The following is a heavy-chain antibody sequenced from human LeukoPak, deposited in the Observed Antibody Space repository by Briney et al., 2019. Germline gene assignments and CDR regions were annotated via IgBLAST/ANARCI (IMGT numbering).Heavy chain of an antibody. CDR1: GYTFTSYG. CDR3: ATYYYGSGSQNADHYYYYYMDV. CDR2: ISAYNGNT. D-gene: IGHD3-10*01. Sequence: ASVKVSCKASGYTFTSYGISWVRQAPGQGLEWMGWISAYNGNTNYAQKLQGRVTMTTATSTSTAYMELRSLRSDDTAVYYCATYYYGSGSQNADHYYYYYMDVWGKGTTVTVSS. V-gene: IGHV1-18*01. J-gene: IGHJ6*03.